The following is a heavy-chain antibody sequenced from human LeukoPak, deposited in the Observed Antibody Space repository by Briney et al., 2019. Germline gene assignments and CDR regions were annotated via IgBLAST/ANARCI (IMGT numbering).Heavy chain of an antibody. V-gene: IGHV3-7*01. CDR3: ARDFSWRQFDY. CDR1: GFTAGFTFSTSY. J-gene: IGHJ4*02. CDR2: IGPDGSGP. Sequence: PGGSLRLSCETSGFTAGFTFSTSYMTWFRQAPGMGLEWVAEIGPDGSGPVYVDSVKGRFTISRDNAKNSLYLQMNSLRVEETAVYYCARDFSWRQFDYWGLGTLVTVSS.